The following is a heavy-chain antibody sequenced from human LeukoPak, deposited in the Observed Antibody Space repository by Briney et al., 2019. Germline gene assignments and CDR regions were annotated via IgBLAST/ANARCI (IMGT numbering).Heavy chain of an antibody. V-gene: IGHV3-33*01. CDR2: IWYDGSNK. Sequence: GRSLRLSCAASGFTFRSYGMHWVRQAPGKGLEWVAVIWYDGSNKYYADSVKGRFTISRDNSKNTLYLQMNSLRAEDTAVYYCARDRYYYDSSGYYGPFDYWGQGTLVTVSS. D-gene: IGHD3-22*01. CDR1: GFTFRSYG. J-gene: IGHJ4*02. CDR3: ARDRYYYDSSGYYGPFDY.